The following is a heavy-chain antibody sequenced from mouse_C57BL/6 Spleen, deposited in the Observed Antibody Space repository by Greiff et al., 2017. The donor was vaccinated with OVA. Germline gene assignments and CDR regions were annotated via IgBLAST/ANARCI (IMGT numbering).Heavy chain of an antibody. CDR3: APYYYGSSGAMDY. V-gene: IGHV14-2*01. J-gene: IGHJ4*01. CDR1: GFNIKDYY. Sequence: EVQRVESGAELVKPGASVKLSCTASGFNIKDYYMHWVKQRTEQGLEWIGRIDPEDGETKYAPKFQGKATITADTSSNTAYLQLSSLTSEDTAVYYCAPYYYGSSGAMDYWGQGTSVTVSS. D-gene: IGHD1-1*01. CDR2: IDPEDGET.